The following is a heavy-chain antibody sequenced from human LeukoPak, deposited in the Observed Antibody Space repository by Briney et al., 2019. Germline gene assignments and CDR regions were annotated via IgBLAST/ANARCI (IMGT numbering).Heavy chain of an antibody. CDR3: ARGSTISSSFYFDN. D-gene: IGHD3-3*01. V-gene: IGHV3-30*03. Sequence: PGGSLRLSCAASGFTFSSYGMHWVRQAPGKGLGWVAVISYDGSNKYYADSVKGRFTISRDNSKNTLLLQMNSLRAEDTAVYYCARGSTISSSFYFDNRGQGTLVAVSS. CDR2: ISYDGSNK. CDR1: GFTFSSYG. J-gene: IGHJ4*02.